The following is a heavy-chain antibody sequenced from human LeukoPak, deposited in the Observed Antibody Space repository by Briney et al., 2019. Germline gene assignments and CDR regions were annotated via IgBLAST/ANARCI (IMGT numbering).Heavy chain of an antibody. CDR2: ISTSSTYI. CDR3: ARDPPFIIGTTFFDY. Sequence: PGGSLRLSCAASGFTFSSYSMNWVRQAPGKGLEWVSSISTSSTYIYYADSVKGRFTISRDNAKNSLYLQMNSLRAEDTAVYYCARDPPFIIGTTFFDYWGQGTLLTVSS. D-gene: IGHD1-20*01. CDR1: GFTFSSYS. J-gene: IGHJ4*02. V-gene: IGHV3-21*01.